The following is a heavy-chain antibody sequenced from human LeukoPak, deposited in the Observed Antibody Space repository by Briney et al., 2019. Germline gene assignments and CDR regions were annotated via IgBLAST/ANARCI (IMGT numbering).Heavy chain of an antibody. Sequence: SETLSLTCTVSGGSISSYYWSWIRQPPGKELEWIGYIYYSGSTNYNPSLKSRVTISVDTSKNQFSLKLSSVTAADTAVYYCARDQSDSSSWYGLYGMDVWGQGTTVTVSS. D-gene: IGHD6-13*01. CDR2: IYYSGST. J-gene: IGHJ6*02. CDR1: GGSISSYY. CDR3: ARDQSDSSSWYGLYGMDV. V-gene: IGHV4-59*01.